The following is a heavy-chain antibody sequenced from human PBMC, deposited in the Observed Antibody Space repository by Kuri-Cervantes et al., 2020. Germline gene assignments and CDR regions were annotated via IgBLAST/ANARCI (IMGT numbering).Heavy chain of an antibody. V-gene: IGHV3-23*01. CDR2: ISGSGGST. Sequence: GGSLRLSCAASGFTFSSYAMSWVRQAPGKGLEWVSAISGSGGSTYYADSVKGRFTISRDNSKNTLYLQMNSLRAEDTAVYYCARGDIVVVPAAHPYYYGMDVWGQGTTVTVSS. CDR3: ARGDIVVVPAAHPYYYGMDV. D-gene: IGHD2-2*01. CDR1: GFTFSSYA. J-gene: IGHJ6*02.